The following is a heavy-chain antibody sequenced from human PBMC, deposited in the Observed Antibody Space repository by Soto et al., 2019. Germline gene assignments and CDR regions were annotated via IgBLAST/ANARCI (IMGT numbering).Heavy chain of an antibody. V-gene: IGHV1-69*01. J-gene: IGHJ4*02. CDR1: GGTFSSYS. CDR3: ARDGGRHSGGIDY. D-gene: IGHD1-26*01. CDR2: IIPIFGTA. Sequence: QVQLVQSGAEVKKPGSSVKVSCKASGGTFSSYSINWVRQAPGQGLEWMGEIIPIFGTANYAKKFQGRVTITANESTSTADIELCSLRSEDTAVYYCARDGGRHSGGIDYWGQGTLVTVSS.